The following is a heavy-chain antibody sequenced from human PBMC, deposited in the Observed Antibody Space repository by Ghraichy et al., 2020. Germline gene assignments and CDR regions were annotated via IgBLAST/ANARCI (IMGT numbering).Heavy chain of an antibody. J-gene: IGHJ4*02. V-gene: IGHV1-8*01. CDR1: GYTFTSYD. CDR3: ARGIRYSSGWYF. D-gene: IGHD6-19*01. Sequence: ASVKVSCKASGYTFTSYDLNWVRQAPGQGLEWMGWMNPNIGNTGYAQKFQGRVTMTRNTSISTAYMELSSLRSEDTAVYYCARGIRYSSGWYFWGQGTLVTVSS. CDR2: MNPNIGNT.